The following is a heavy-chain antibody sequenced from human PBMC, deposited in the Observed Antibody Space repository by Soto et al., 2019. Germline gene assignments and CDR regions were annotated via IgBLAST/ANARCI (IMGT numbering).Heavy chain of an antibody. D-gene: IGHD6-6*01. V-gene: IGHV3-48*01. J-gene: IGHJ5*02. CDR2: ISSSSSTI. Sequence: GGSLRLSCAASGFTFSSYSMNWVRQAPGKGLEWVSYISSSSSTIYYADSVKGRFTISRDNAKNALYLQMNSLRAEETAVYYCARESGHRTKSIAAPNTLRRLAWFDPWGQGTLVTVSS. CDR1: GFTFSSYS. CDR3: ARESGHRTKSIAAPNTLRRLAWFDP.